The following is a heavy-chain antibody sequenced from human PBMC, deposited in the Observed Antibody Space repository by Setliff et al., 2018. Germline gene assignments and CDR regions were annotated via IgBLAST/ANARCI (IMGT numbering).Heavy chain of an antibody. Sequence: PVGSLRLSCAASGFTFSDYGMHWVRQAPGKGLEWVAAIWYDGSNRYYADFVKGRLTISRDNANHTLYLQMNSLRADDTAVYYCARLALTGYDSSGYYYALDYYYYMDVWGKGTTVTVSS. V-gene: IGHV3-33*01. CDR1: GFTFSDYG. J-gene: IGHJ6*03. CDR2: IWYDGSNR. CDR3: ARLALTGYDSSGYYYALDYYYYMDV. D-gene: IGHD3-22*01.